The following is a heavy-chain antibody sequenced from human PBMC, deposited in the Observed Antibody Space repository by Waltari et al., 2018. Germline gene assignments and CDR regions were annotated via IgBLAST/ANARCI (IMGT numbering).Heavy chain of an antibody. D-gene: IGHD2-21*01. J-gene: IGHJ4*02. Sequence: QLLESGGGLVQPGGSLRLSCSDSGLTFSIFAMSWVRQAPGKGLEWVSGISNSGGDTYYAESVKGRFTISRDNSKKTLYLQMNNLRVEDTAVYYCAKDHGIAYWGQGTLVTVSS. V-gene: IGHV3-23*01. CDR3: AKDHGIAY. CDR1: GLTFSIFA. CDR2: ISNSGGDT.